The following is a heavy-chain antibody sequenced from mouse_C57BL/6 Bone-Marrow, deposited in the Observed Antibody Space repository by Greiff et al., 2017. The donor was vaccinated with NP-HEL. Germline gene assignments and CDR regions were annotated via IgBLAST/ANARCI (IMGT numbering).Heavy chain of an antibody. CDR3: AREGGYDVGYCAMDY. D-gene: IGHD2-2*01. V-gene: IGHV5-4*01. Sequence: EVHLVESGGGLVKPGGSLKLSCAASGFTFSSYAMSWVRQTPEKRLEWVATISDGGSYTYYPDNVKGRFTISRDNAKNNMYLQMSHLKSEDTAMYYCAREGGYDVGYCAMDYWGQGTSVTVSS. CDR2: ISDGGSYT. J-gene: IGHJ4*01. CDR1: GFTFSSYA.